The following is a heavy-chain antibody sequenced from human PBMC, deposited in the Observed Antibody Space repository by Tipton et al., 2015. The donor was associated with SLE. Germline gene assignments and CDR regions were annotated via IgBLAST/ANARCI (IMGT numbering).Heavy chain of an antibody. CDR2: ISHSGRT. V-gene: IGHV4-34*01. CDR1: GGSLGGHY. J-gene: IGHJ3*01. CDR3: ATSLNYYDSSGPVA. Sequence: AGLVKPSETLSLTCAVYGGSLGGHYWSWVRQPPGKGLEWIGEISHSGRTNYNPSLKSRVDISVDTSKSQFSLKVNFMTAADTAVYYCATSLNYYDSSGPVAWGQGTMVTVSS. D-gene: IGHD3-22*01.